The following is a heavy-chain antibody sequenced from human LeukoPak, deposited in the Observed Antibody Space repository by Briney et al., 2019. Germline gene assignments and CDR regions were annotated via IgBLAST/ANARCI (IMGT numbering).Heavy chain of an antibody. J-gene: IGHJ5*02. V-gene: IGHV3-23*01. CDR3: AKDPGVHWFDP. D-gene: IGHD3-10*01. CDR2: ISGSGGST. Sequence: PGGSLRLSCAASGFTFNNAWMSWVRQAPGKGLEWVSAISGSGGSTYYADSVKGRFTISRDNSKNTLYLQVNSLRAEDTAVYYCAKDPGVHWFDPWGQGTLVTVSS. CDR1: GFTFNNAW.